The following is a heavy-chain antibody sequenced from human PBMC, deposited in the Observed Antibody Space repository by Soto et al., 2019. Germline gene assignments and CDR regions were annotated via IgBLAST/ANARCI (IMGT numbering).Heavy chain of an antibody. D-gene: IGHD5-12*01. J-gene: IGHJ4*02. V-gene: IGHV3-13*04. CDR1: GFTFSSYA. CDR3: ARVLRGYSGFEDYFDY. Sequence: AGSLRLSCAASGFTFSSYAMHWVRQPTGKGLEWVSAIGTAGDTYYPASVQGRFTISRENAKNSLFLQMNSLRAGDTAVYYCARVLRGYSGFEDYFDYWGQGALVTVSS. CDR2: IGTAGDT.